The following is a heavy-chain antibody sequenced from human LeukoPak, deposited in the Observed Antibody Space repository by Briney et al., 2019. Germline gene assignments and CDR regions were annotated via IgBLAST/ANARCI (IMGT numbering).Heavy chain of an antibody. CDR2: IYYSGST. V-gene: IGHV4-39*07. J-gene: IGHJ3*02. CDR3: ARTYYDILTGFHPGAFDI. D-gene: IGHD3-9*01. Sequence: PSETLSLTCTVSGGSISSSSYYWGWIRQPPGKGLEWIGRIYYSGSTYYNPSLKRRVTISVDTSKNQFSLKLSSVTAADTAVYYCARTYYDILTGFHPGAFDIWGQGTMVTVSS. CDR1: GGSISSSSYY.